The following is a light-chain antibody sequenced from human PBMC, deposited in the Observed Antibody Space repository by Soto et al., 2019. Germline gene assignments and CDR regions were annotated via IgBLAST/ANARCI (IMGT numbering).Light chain of an antibody. J-gene: IGKJ3*01. CDR2: GAS. CDR3: QQYGSSLFT. CDR1: QSVSSSY. Sequence: EIVLTQSPGTLSLSPGERATLSCRASQSVSSSYLAWYQQKPGQAPRLLIYGASSRATGIPDRFSGSGSATDFTLTISRLEPEDFAVYYCQQYGSSLFTFGTGTKVDIK. V-gene: IGKV3-20*01.